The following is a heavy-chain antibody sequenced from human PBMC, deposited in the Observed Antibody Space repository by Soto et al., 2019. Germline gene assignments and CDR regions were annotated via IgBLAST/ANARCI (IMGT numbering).Heavy chain of an antibody. Sequence: PSETLSLTCTVSGGSISSGGYYWSWIGQHSGKGLEWIGYIYYSGSTYYNYYNPSLKSRVTISVDTSKNQFSLKLSSVTAADTAVYYCARQSKAARHLDYWGQGTLVTVSS. CDR1: GGSISSGGYY. CDR3: ARQSKAARHLDY. V-gene: IGHV4-31*03. J-gene: IGHJ4*02. D-gene: IGHD6-6*01. CDR2: IYYSGSTYYN.